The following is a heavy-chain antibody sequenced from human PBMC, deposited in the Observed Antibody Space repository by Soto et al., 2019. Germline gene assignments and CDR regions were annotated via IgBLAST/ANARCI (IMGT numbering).Heavy chain of an antibody. V-gene: IGHV4-31*03. CDR1: GGSISSGGYY. CDR2: IYYSGST. Sequence: SSETLSLTCTVSGGSISSGGYYWSWIRQHPGKGLEWIGYIYYSGSTYYNPSLKSRVTISVDTSKNQFSLKLSSVTAADTAVYYYARGNPRANYGMDVWGQGTTVTGS. CDR3: ARGNPRANYGMDV. J-gene: IGHJ6*02.